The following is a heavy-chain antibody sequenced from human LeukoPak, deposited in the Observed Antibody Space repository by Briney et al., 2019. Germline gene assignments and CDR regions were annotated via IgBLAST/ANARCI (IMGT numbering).Heavy chain of an antibody. CDR1: GGSISSYY. CDR3: ARGALLWFGDRMEYYFDY. D-gene: IGHD3-10*01. V-gene: IGHV4-4*07. J-gene: IGHJ4*02. Sequence: PSETLSLTCTVSGGSISSYYWSWIRQPAGKGLEWIGRIYTSGSTNYNPSLKSRVTMSVDTSKNQFSLKLGSMTAADTAVYYCARGALLWFGDRMEYYFDYWGQGTLLTVSS. CDR2: IYTSGST.